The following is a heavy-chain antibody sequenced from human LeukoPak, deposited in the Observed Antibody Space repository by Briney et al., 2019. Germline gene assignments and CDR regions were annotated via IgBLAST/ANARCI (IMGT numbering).Heavy chain of an antibody. Sequence: PSETLSLTCTVSGGSISSGGYYWSWIRQHPGKGLEWIGYIYCSGSTYYNPSLKSRVTISLDTSKNQFSLKLSSVTAADTAVYYCASGRMDWFDPWGQGTLVTVSS. CDR3: ASGRMDWFDP. CDR1: GGSISSGGYY. V-gene: IGHV4-31*03. D-gene: IGHD1-14*01. CDR2: IYCSGST. J-gene: IGHJ5*02.